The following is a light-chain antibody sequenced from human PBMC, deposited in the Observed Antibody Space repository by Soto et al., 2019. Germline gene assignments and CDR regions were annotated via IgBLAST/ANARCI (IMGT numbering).Light chain of an antibody. J-gene: IGLJ1*01. Sequence: QCVLTQPASVSGSPGQPNAISCTGTSRHVGGYDYVAWYQQLPGKAPKLMIYDVNNRPSGVSNRFSGSKSGNTASLTISGLQAEDEADYYCSSYTGTSTLVFGGGTKVTVL. V-gene: IGLV2-14*01. CDR1: SRHVGGYDY. CDR3: SSYTGTSTLV. CDR2: DVN.